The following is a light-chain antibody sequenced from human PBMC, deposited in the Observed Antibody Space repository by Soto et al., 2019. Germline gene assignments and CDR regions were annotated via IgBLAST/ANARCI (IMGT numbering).Light chain of an antibody. CDR2: GSS. J-gene: IGKJ3*01. CDR1: QSVAGLF. V-gene: IGKV3-20*01. Sequence: EIVLTQSPDTLSLSPGERATPSCRASQSVAGLFLAWYQQKPGQAPRLLIDGSSNRATGIPERFSGSRSGTDFTLTISSLEPEDFAVYYCQHYGPSPGFTFGPGTKVDI. CDR3: QHYGPSPGFT.